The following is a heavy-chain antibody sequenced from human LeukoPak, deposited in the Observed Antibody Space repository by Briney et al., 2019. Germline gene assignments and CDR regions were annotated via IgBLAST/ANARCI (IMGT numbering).Heavy chain of an antibody. J-gene: IGHJ6*03. Sequence: GGSLRLSCAASGFTFSTYWMSWVRQAPGKGLEWLANIRQDGSETYYVDSVKGRFTISRDNAKNSLYLQMSSLRAEDTAVYYWARVAEIYFYYMEVWGKGTTVPVSS. V-gene: IGHV3-7*04. CDR3: ARVAEIYFYYMEV. CDR1: GFTFSTYW. CDR2: IRQDGSET. D-gene: IGHD2/OR15-2a*01.